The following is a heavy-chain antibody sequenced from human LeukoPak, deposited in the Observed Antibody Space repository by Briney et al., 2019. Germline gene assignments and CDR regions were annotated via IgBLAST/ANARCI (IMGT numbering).Heavy chain of an antibody. Sequence: SETLSLTCSVSGGSISSGGSYWSWIRQHPGKGLEWIGYIHYSGSTYYNPSLKSRVAISVDTSKNQFSLKVSSVTAADTAVYYCVRGTTYGWFDPWGQGTLVTVSS. CDR1: GGSISSGGSY. CDR2: IHYSGST. V-gene: IGHV4-31*03. J-gene: IGHJ5*02. D-gene: IGHD4-11*01. CDR3: VRGTTYGWFDP.